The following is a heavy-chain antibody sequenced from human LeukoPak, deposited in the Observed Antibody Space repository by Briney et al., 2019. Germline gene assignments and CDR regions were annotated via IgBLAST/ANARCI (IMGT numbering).Heavy chain of an antibody. J-gene: IGHJ4*02. V-gene: IGHV3-7*01. CDR1: GFIFSNYW. Sequence: GGSMRHSCAASGFIFSNYWMSWLRQAPGKGLEWVANIRQEGSKKNYVDSVEGRFTISRDNAQNSVYLQMTSLRAEDTAVYYCATDTGHGYFESWGQGTLVTVSS. CDR2: IRQEGSKK. CDR3: ATDTGHGYFES. D-gene: IGHD4-17*01.